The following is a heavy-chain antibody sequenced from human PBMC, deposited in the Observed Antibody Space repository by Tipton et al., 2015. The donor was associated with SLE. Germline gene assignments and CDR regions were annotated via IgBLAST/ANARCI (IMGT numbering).Heavy chain of an antibody. Sequence: TLSLTCIVSGDSISSSSYYWGWIRQPPGKGLEWVGTVYYTGNTFYNPSLKSRVTISVDTSKNQFSLRLSSVTAADTAVYYCAREPVYYYYYMDVWGKGTTVTVSS. V-gene: IGHV4-39*07. CDR2: VYYTGNT. J-gene: IGHJ6*03. CDR1: GDSISSSSYY. CDR3: AREPVYYYYYMDV.